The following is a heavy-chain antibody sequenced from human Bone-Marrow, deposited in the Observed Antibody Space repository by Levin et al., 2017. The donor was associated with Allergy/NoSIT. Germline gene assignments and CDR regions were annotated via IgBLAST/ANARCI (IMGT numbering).Heavy chain of an antibody. CDR2: ITPTSGGT. J-gene: IGHJ5*02. CDR1: GYTFSDNY. Sequence: GESLKISCKVSGYTFSDNYIHWVRQAPGQGLEWVGWITPTSGGTKKAEKFHGRVTLTIDPSISTAYMELNSLKSDDTAVYYCARSSTGSSGWFDHWGQGSLVTVSS. V-gene: IGHV1-2*02. CDR3: ARSSTGSSGWFDH. D-gene: IGHD2-15*01.